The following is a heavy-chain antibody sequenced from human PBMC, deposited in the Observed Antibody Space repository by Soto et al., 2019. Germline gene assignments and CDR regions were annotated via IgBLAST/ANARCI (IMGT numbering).Heavy chain of an antibody. CDR1: GGSISSYY. CDR2: IYYSGST. V-gene: IGHV4-59*01. J-gene: IGHJ6*02. Sequence: SETLSLTCTVSGGSISSYYWSRIRQPPGKGLEWIGYIYYSGSTNYNPSLKSRVTISVDTSKNQFSLKLSSVTAADTAVYYCAVMTTVTTDYGMDVWGQGTTVTVSS. D-gene: IGHD4-4*01. CDR3: AVMTTVTTDYGMDV.